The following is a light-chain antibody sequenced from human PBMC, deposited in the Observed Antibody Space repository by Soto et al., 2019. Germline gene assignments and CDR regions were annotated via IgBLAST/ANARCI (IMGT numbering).Light chain of an antibody. Sequence: EIVLTQSPATLYLSSGERATLSCRASQSVSGNLAWYQQKPGQAPRLLIHGASTRATGIPARFSGSGSGTEFTLTISSLQSEDFAVYYCQQYNNWPPVTFGGGTKVDIK. CDR3: QQYNNWPPVT. CDR1: QSVSGN. V-gene: IGKV3-15*01. J-gene: IGKJ4*01. CDR2: GAS.